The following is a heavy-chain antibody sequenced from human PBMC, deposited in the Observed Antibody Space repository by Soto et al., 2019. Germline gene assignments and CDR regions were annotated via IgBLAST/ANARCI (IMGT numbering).Heavy chain of an antibody. J-gene: IGHJ4*02. Sequence: GGSLRLSCAASGFTFSSYAMSWVRQGPGKGLEWVSAISGSGGSTYYADSVKGRFTISRDNSKNTLYLQMNSLRAEDTAVYYCAKDKIYGGNSYFDYFDYWGQGTLVTVSS. CDR3: AKDKIYGGNSYFDYFDY. V-gene: IGHV3-23*01. CDR2: ISGSGGST. D-gene: IGHD2-15*01. CDR1: GFTFSSYA.